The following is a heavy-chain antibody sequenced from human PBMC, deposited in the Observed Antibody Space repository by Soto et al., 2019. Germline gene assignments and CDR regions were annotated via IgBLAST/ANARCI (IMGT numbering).Heavy chain of an antibody. Sequence: EVQLLESGGGLVQPGGSLRLSCAASGFTFSIFAMSWVRQAPGKGLEWVSTISGRGGNTYYADSVKGRFTISRDNSKNTLNLQMNGLRGEDTAAYYCAKDRGTGDYGVNAVDIWGQGTMVTVSS. V-gene: IGHV3-23*01. CDR2: ISGRGGNT. CDR3: AKDRGTGDYGVNAVDI. D-gene: IGHD7-27*01. CDR1: GFTFSIFA. J-gene: IGHJ3*02.